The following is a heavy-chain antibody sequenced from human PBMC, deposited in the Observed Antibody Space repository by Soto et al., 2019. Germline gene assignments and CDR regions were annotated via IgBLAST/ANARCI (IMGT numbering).Heavy chain of an antibody. V-gene: IGHV2-5*02. CDR2: IYWDDDR. CDR1: GFSLSTGGVG. Sequence: QITLMESGPALVKPTQTLTLPCTFSGFSLSTGGVGVGWIRQPPGKALEWLALIYWDDDRRFHPSLKSGLTLSKDTSRHHVVLTMTIRDHVDTATYYCAHIEITYGGVVRGDAFDVWGQGTMVTVSS. J-gene: IGHJ3*01. CDR3: AHIEITYGGVVRGDAFDV. D-gene: IGHD3-16*01.